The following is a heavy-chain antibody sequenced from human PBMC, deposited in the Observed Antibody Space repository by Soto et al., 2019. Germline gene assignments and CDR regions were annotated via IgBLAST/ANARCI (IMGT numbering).Heavy chain of an antibody. CDR2: ISYDGRGT. CDR3: ARVGRELRILLNVFDF. V-gene: IGHV3-30*04. D-gene: IGHD1-7*01. Sequence: PGGSLRLSCAASGFTFSRFSIHWVRQAPGKGLEWVAAISYDGRGTHSADPVKGRFTISRDSSESTVFLQMNSLRPEDTAVYYCARVGRELRILLNVFDFWGQGTKVTVSS. J-gene: IGHJ3*01. CDR1: GFTFSRFS.